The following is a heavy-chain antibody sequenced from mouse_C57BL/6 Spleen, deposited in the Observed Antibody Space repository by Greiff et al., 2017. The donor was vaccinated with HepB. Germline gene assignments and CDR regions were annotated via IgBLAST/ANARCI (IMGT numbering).Heavy chain of an antibody. V-gene: IGHV3-6*01. CDR2: ISYDGSN. D-gene: IGHD1-1*01. Sequence: EVQRVESGPGLVKPSQSLSLTCSVTGYSITSGYYWNWIRQFPGNKLEWMGYISYDGSNNYNPSLKNRISITRDTSKNQFFLKLNSVTTEDTATYCCARSPPPPTVVSFDYWGQGTTLTVSS. CDR3: ARSPPPPTVVSFDY. CDR1: GYSITSGYY. J-gene: IGHJ2*01.